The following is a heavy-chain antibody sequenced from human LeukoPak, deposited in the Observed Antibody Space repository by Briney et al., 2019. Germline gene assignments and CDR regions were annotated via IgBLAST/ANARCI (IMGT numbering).Heavy chain of an antibody. D-gene: IGHD3-3*01. Sequence: SETLTLTCTVSGASIDSYYWSWIRQPPGQGLEWIGYIYYSGSTNYNPSLKSRVTISVDTSKNQFSLKLSSVTAADTAVYYCARAHDPGAFDYWGQGTLVTVSS. J-gene: IGHJ4*02. CDR3: ARAHDPGAFDY. V-gene: IGHV4-59*01. CDR1: GASIDSYY. CDR2: IYYSGST.